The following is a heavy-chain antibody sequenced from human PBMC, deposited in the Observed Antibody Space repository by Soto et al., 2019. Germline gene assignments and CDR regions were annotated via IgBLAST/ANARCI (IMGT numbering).Heavy chain of an antibody. J-gene: IGHJ4*02. Sequence: SGGSLRLSCAASGFTFSSYAMSWVRQAPGKGLEWVSAISGSGGSTYYADSVKGRFTISRDNSKNTLYLQMNSLRAEDTAVYYCAKDLWSGSSGYYFDYWGQGTLVTVSS. CDR1: GFTFSSYA. CDR2: ISGSGGST. V-gene: IGHV3-23*01. CDR3: AKDLWSGSSGYYFDY. D-gene: IGHD3-22*01.